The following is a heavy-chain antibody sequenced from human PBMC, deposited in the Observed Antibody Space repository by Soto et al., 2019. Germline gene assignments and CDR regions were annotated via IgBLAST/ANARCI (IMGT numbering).Heavy chain of an antibody. Sequence: ASVKVSCKASGYTFTSYGISCVRRAPGQVLEWMGWISAYNGNTNYAQKLQGRVTMTTDTSTSTAYMELRSLRSDDTAVYYCARDPYDSSGYPDAFDIWGQGTMVTVSS. D-gene: IGHD3-22*01. CDR3: ARDPYDSSGYPDAFDI. V-gene: IGHV1-18*04. J-gene: IGHJ3*02. CDR1: GYTFTSYG. CDR2: ISAYNGNT.